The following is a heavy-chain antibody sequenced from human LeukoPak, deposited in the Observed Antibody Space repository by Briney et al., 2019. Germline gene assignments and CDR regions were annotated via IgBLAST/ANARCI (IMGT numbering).Heavy chain of an antibody. D-gene: IGHD3-9*01. Sequence: GGSLRLSCAASGFTFSSYGMHWVRQAPGKGLEWVAVISHDGSNKYYADSVKGRFTISRDNSKNTLYLQMNSLRAEDTAVYYCAKDPLRYFDWSYGMDVWGKGTTVTVSS. CDR1: GFTFSSYG. J-gene: IGHJ6*04. V-gene: IGHV3-30*18. CDR2: ISHDGSNK. CDR3: AKDPLRYFDWSYGMDV.